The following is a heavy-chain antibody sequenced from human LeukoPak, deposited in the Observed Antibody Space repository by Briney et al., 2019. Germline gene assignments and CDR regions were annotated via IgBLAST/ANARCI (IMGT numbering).Heavy chain of an antibody. CDR3: ARHSSYYGNFNY. V-gene: IGHV4-39*01. CDR1: GGSISSSSSY. Sequence: SETLSLTCTVSGGSISSSSSYWGWIRQPPGKGLEWIGSIHHSGSSYYNPSLKSRVTISVDPSKNQFCLKLSSVTAADTAVYYCARHSSYYGNFNYWGQGTLVTVSS. J-gene: IGHJ4*02. D-gene: IGHD3-10*01. CDR2: IHHSGSS.